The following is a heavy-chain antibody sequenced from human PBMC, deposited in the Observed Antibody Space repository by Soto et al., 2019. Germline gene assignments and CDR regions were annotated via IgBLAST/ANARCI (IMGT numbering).Heavy chain of an antibody. Sequence: SETLSLTCAVYGGSFSATYWTWIRQPPGKGLEWIGEINHSGSTNYNPSLMSRVTISVDASKTQFSLKLSSVTAADTAVYFCASARYDSWGQGTLVTVSS. J-gene: IGHJ4*02. CDR3: ASARYDS. CDR2: INHSGST. CDR1: GGSFSATY. V-gene: IGHV4-34*01.